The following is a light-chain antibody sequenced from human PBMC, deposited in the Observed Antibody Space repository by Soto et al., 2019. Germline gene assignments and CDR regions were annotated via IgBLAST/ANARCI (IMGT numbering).Light chain of an antibody. Sequence: ELVLTQSPGTLSLSPGESAALSCRASQPVSSNFLAWYQQKPGQAPRLLIYGASSRATGIPDRFSGSGSGTDFTLTISRLEPEDFAVYYCQQYGSSPTTFGQGTTVDIK. CDR1: QPVSSNF. CDR2: GAS. CDR3: QQYGSSPTT. V-gene: IGKV3-20*01. J-gene: IGKJ1*01.